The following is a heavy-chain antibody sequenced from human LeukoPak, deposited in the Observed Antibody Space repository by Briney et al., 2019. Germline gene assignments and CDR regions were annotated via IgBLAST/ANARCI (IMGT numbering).Heavy chain of an antibody. CDR1: GLTFSSQW. J-gene: IGHJ4*02. CDR3: ARDVTGYYNY. CDR2: IEGDGGKK. Sequence: GGSLRLSCAASGLTFSSQWMTWVRQAPGKGPEWVANIEGDGGKKFYVDSVKGRFTISRDNAENSLYLQMNSLRVEDTAVYYCARDVTGYYNYWGQGTLVTVSP. V-gene: IGHV3-7*01. D-gene: IGHD3-9*01.